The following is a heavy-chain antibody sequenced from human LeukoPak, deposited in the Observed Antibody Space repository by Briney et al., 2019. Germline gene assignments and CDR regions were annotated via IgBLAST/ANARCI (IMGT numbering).Heavy chain of an antibody. V-gene: IGHV3-72*01. D-gene: IGHD6-13*01. J-gene: IGHJ4*02. CDR1: GFTFSDHY. CDR3: ARGCSSSSWYPFDY. CDR2: IRNKANSYTT. Sequence: GGSLRLSCAASGFTFSDHYMDWVRQAPGKGLKWVGRIRNKANSYTTEYAASVKGRFTISRDDSKNSLYLQMNSLKTEDTAVYYCARGCSSSSWYPFDYWGQGTLVTVSS.